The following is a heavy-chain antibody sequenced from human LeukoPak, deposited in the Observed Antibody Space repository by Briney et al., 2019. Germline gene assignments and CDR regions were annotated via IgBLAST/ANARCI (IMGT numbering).Heavy chain of an antibody. D-gene: IGHD3-16*01. CDR3: ARDGGGDY. CDR1: GFTFSSYA. J-gene: IGHJ4*02. Sequence: GRSLRLSCAASGFTFSSYAMHWVRQAPGKGLEWVAVISYDGSNKYYADSVKGRFTISRDNAKNSLFLQMNSLRAEDTAVYYGARDGGGDYWGQGTLVTVSS. CDR2: ISYDGSNK. V-gene: IGHV3-30*04.